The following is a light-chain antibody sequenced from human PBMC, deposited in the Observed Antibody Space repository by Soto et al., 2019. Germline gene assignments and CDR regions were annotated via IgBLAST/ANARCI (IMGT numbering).Light chain of an antibody. J-gene: IGKJ1*01. Sequence: DIVLTQSPGTLSLSPGERATLSCRASQTVRNNYLAWYQQKPGQAPRLLIYDASSRATGIPDRFSGSGSGTDFTLTISRLEPEDFAVYYCQQYGSSSWTFGQGTKVDIK. CDR3: QQYGSSSWT. V-gene: IGKV3-20*01. CDR1: QTVRNNY. CDR2: DAS.